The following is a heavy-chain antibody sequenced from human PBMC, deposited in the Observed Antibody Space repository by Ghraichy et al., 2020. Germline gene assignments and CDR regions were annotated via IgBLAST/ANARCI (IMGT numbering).Heavy chain of an antibody. V-gene: IGHV3-48*02. J-gene: IGHJ6*02. CDR3: ARASTVVRFFYYAGMDV. CDR1: GFTFSTYT. D-gene: IGHD4-23*01. Sequence: LSLTCVASGFTFSTYTMNWVRQSPGRGLEWLSHITSSGRTISYAESVKGRFSISRDNAQNSLYLQMNSLRDDDTAVYYCARASTVVRFFYYAGMDVWGQGTTVTVSS. CDR2: ITSSGRTI.